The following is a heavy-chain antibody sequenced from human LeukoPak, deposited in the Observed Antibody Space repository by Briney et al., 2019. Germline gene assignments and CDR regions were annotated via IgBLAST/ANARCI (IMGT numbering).Heavy chain of an antibody. J-gene: IGHJ4*02. Sequence: GGSLRLSCAASGFTFDDYAMHWVRQAPGKGLEWVSLISGDGGSTYYADSVKGRFTISRDNSKNSLYLQMNSLRTEDTALYYCAKVSRRGSEGFWYFDYWGQGTLVTVSS. V-gene: IGHV3-43*02. CDR1: GFTFDDYA. CDR2: ISGDGGST. D-gene: IGHD3-16*01. CDR3: AKVSRRGSEGFWYFDY.